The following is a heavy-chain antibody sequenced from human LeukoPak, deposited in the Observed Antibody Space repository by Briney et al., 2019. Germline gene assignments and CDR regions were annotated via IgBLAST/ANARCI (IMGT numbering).Heavy chain of an antibody. V-gene: IGHV1-46*01. D-gene: IGHD3-16*02. Sequence: ASVKVSCKASGYTFTNYHMNWVRQAPGQGLEWMGIINPSGGSTTNAQKFQGRVIMTRDMSTSTVYMELSSLRSEDTAVYYCARASYDYVWGSYRRPDYWGQGTLVTVSS. J-gene: IGHJ4*02. CDR2: INPSGGST. CDR3: ARASYDYVWGSYRRPDY. CDR1: GYTFTNYH.